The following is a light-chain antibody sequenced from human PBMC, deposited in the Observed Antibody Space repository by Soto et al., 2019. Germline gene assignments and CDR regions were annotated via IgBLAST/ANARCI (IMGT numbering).Light chain of an antibody. J-gene: IGKJ5*01. V-gene: IGKV3D-20*02. Sequence: EIVLTQSPGTLSLSPVERATLSCRASQSVSSSYLAWYQQKPGQAPRLLISDASNRATGIPARFSGSGSGTNFTLTISSLEPEDFAVYYCHQRQYWPPITFGQGTRLE. CDR2: DAS. CDR3: HQRQYWPPIT. CDR1: QSVSSSY.